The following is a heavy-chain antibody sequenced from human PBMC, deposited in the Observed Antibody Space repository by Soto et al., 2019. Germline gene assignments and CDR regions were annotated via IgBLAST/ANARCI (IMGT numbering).Heavy chain of an antibody. Sequence: EVQLLESGGGLVQPGESLRLSCAASGFTFSSYAMSWVRQAPGKGLEWVSVISGSDDSTYYADSVKGRFTISRDNSKNTLYLKMNRLRAEDTAAYYCAKRSSSSTFDYWGQGTLVTVSS. J-gene: IGHJ4*02. CDR2: ISGSDDST. CDR3: AKRSSSSTFDY. D-gene: IGHD6-6*01. CDR1: GFTFSSYA. V-gene: IGHV3-23*01.